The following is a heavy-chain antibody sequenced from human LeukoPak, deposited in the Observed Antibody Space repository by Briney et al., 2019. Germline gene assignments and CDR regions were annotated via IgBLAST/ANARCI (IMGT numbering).Heavy chain of an antibody. J-gene: IGHJ4*02. V-gene: IGHV3-53*01. CDR2: IYSGGST. CDR3: AGSAYTYGTPYYFDF. Sequence: GGSLRLSGAASGFTVSSNHMSWVRQAPGKGLEWVSVIYSGGSTYYADSVKGRFTISRDNSKNTLYLQMNSLRAEDTAVYYCAGSAYTYGTPYYFDFWGQGTLVTVSS. CDR1: GFTVSSNH. D-gene: IGHD5-18*01.